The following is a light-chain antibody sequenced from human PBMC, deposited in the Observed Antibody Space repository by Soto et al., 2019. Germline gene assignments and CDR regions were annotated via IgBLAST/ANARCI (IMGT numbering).Light chain of an antibody. CDR3: QQYNSYSRT. CDR2: DAS. V-gene: IGKV1-5*01. J-gene: IGKJ1*01. CDR1: QSISSW. Sequence: DIRMPQLPSTLSASVGDRVTITCRASQSISSWLAWYQQKPGKAPNLLIYDASSLESGVPSRFSGSGAGTEFTLTISSLQPDDFATYYCQQYNSYSRTFGQGTKVDIK.